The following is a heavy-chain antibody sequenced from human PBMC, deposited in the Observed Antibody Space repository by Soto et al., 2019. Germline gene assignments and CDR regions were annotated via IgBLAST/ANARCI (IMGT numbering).Heavy chain of an antibody. Sequence: GGSLRLSCAASGFTFSSYAMHWVRQAPGKGLEWVAVISYDGSNKYYADSVKGRFTISRDNSKNTLYLQMNSLRAEDTAVYYCAKDNLVGATSGYYFDDWGQGTRVTVAS. CDR1: GFTFSSYA. D-gene: IGHD1-26*01. V-gene: IGHV3-30-3*01. CDR3: AKDNLVGATSGYYFDD. J-gene: IGHJ4*02. CDR2: ISYDGSNK.